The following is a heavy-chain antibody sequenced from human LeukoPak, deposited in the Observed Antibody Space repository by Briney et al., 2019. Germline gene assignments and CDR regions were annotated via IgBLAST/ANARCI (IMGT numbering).Heavy chain of an antibody. J-gene: IGHJ4*02. CDR1: GGSFSGYY. CDR3: ARGHLFDY. CDR2: INHSGST. V-gene: IGHV4-34*01. Sequence: SETLSLTRAVYGGSFSGYYWSWIRQPPGKGLEWIGEINHSGSTNYNPSLKSRVTISVDTSKNQFSLKLSSVTAADTAVYYCARGHLFDYWGQGTLVTVSS.